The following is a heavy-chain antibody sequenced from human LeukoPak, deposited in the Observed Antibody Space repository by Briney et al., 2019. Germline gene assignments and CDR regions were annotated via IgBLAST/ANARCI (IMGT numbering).Heavy chain of an antibody. D-gene: IGHD3-22*01. J-gene: IGHJ5*02. Sequence: GGSLRLSCAASGFTFSSYAMSWVRQAPGKGLEWVSAISGSGGSTYYADSVKGRFTISRDNSKNTLYLQMNSLKAEDRAVCYCAKDLYYDSSGYHTWGQGTLVTVSS. V-gene: IGHV3-23*01. CDR1: GFTFSSYA. CDR3: AKDLYYDSSGYHT. CDR2: ISGSGGST.